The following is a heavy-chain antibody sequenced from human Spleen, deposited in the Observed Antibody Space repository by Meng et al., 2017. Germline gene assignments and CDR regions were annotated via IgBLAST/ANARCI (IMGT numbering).Heavy chain of an antibody. CDR2: ISSSGSTI. CDR3: ARGKGGYGSLDV. Sequence: GESLKISCRASGFTFSDYYMSWIRQAPGKGLEWVSYISSSGSTIYYADFVKGRFTISRNNARNTLYLQMNNLGAEDTAVYYCARGKGGYGSLDVWGQGTTVTVSS. J-gene: IGHJ6*02. V-gene: IGHV3-11*04. CDR1: GFTFSDYY. D-gene: IGHD3-10*01.